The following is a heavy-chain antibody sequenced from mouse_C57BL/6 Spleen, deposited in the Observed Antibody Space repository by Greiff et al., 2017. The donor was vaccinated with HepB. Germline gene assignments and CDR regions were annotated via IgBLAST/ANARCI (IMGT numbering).Heavy chain of an antibody. D-gene: IGHD2-1*01. CDR3: ASIYYGNYYAMDY. CDR1: GFTFSDYY. V-gene: IGHV5-16*01. J-gene: IGHJ4*01. CDR2: INYDGSST. Sequence: EVKLVESEGGLVQPGSSMKLSCTASGFTFSDYYMAWVRQVPEKGLEWVANINYDGSSTYYLDSLKSRFIISRDNAKNILYLQMSSLKSEDTATYYCASIYYGNYYAMDYWGQGTSVTVSS.